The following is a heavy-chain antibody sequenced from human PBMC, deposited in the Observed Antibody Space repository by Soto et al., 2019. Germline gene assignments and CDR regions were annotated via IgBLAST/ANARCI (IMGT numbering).Heavy chain of an antibody. D-gene: IGHD6-13*01. CDR1: GFSLSTSGVG. V-gene: IGHV2-5*02. Sequence: QITLKESGPTLVKPTQTLTLTCTFSGFSLSTSGVGVGWIRQPPGKALEWLALIYWDDDKRYSPSLKSRLTITKDTPKNQVVLTMTNMDPVDTATYYCAHRRAPGEIAAAGTVFYYWGQGTLVTVSS. CDR2: IYWDDDK. CDR3: AHRRAPGEIAAAGTVFYY. J-gene: IGHJ4*02.